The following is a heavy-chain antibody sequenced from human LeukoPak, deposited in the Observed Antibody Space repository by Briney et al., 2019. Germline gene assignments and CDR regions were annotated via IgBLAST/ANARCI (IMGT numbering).Heavy chain of an antibody. CDR2: IYYSGST. CDR3: ARDLVVTAIDYYYYGMDV. J-gene: IGHJ6*02. Sequence: SETLSLTCTVSGGSISSSSYYWGWIRQPPGKGLEWIGSIYYSGSTYYNPSLKSRVTISVDTSKNQFSLKLSSVTAADTAVYYCARDLVVTAIDYYYYGMDVWGQGTTVTVSS. V-gene: IGHV4-39*07. D-gene: IGHD2-21*02. CDR1: GGSISSSSYY.